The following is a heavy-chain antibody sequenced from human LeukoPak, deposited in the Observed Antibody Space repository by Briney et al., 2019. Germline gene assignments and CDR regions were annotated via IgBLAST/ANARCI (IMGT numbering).Heavy chain of an antibody. J-gene: IGHJ4*02. V-gene: IGHV3-23*01. Sequence: GGSLRLSCQASGFTFSNYAMSWVRQAPGKGLEWVSSINPDGGGSFFADSVKGRFTISRDDSRSVVYLQMNSLSAEDTAVYYCARSGFATCHYWGQGILVTVSS. CDR2: INPDGGGS. CDR1: GFTFSNYA. D-gene: IGHD3-10*01. CDR3: ARSGFATCHY.